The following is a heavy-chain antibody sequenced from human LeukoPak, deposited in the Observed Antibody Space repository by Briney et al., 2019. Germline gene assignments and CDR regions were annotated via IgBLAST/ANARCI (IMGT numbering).Heavy chain of an antibody. Sequence: ASVKVSCKASGGTFSSYAISWVRRAPGQGLGWMGWMNPNSGNTGYAQKFQGRVTMTRNTSISTAYMELSSLRSEDTAVYYCARGPRWTQQSGGLGYWGQGTLVTVSS. D-gene: IGHD2-15*01. CDR1: GGTFSSYA. J-gene: IGHJ4*02. V-gene: IGHV1-8*02. CDR2: MNPNSGNT. CDR3: ARGPRWTQQSGGLGY.